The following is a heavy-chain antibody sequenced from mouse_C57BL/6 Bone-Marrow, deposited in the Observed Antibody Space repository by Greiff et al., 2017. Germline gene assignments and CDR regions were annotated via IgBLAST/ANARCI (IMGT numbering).Heavy chain of an antibody. CDR3: ARVWDYFDY. CDR2: IYPGNGDT. Sequence: QVQLQQSGAELVKPGASVKMSCKASGYAFSTYWMNWVKQRPGKGLEWIGQIYPGNGDTNYNGKFKGKATLTADKSSSHAYMELRRLTSVDSAVYFCARVWDYFDYWGQGTTLTVSS. CDR1: GYAFSTYW. V-gene: IGHV1-80*01. J-gene: IGHJ2*01.